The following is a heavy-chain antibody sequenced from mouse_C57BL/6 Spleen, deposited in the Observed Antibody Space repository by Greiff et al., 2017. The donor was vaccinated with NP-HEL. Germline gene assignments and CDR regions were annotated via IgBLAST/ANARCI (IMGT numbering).Heavy chain of an antibody. CDR1: GFTFTDYY. Sequence: EVQVVESGGGLVQPGGSLSLSCAASGFTFTDYYMSWVRQPPGKALEWLGFIRNKANGYTTEYSASVKGRFTISRDNSQSILYLQMNALRAEDSATYYCARCPRYGMYFDVWGTGTTVTVSS. J-gene: IGHJ1*03. D-gene: IGHD1-1*01. V-gene: IGHV7-3*01. CDR3: ARCPRYGMYFDV. CDR2: IRNKANGYTT.